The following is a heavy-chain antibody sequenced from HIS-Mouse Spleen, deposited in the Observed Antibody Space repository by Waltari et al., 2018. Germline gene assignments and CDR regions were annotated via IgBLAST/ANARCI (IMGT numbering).Heavy chain of an antibody. D-gene: IGHD3-3*01. J-gene: IGHJ4*02. V-gene: IGHV1-2*02. CDR3: ARDGDYDCWSGYYTDKPNYYFDY. CDR2: INPNSGGT. CDR1: GYTFTGYY. Sequence: QVQLVQSGAEVKKPGASVKVSCKASGYTFTGYYMHWVRQAPGQGLEWMGWINPNSGGTNYAQKFQGRVTMTRDTSTSTAYMELRRRRSDDTAVYYCARDGDYDCWSGYYTDKPNYYFDYWGQGTLVTVSS.